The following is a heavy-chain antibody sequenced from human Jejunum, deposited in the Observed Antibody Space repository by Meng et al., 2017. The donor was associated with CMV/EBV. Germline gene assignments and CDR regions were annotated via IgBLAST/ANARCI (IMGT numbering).Heavy chain of an antibody. CDR3: SSFDYAGHPDSFDI. D-gene: IGHD3-9*01. Sequence: ASGLRVSANYMTWVRQAPGKGLEWVSVFYTGGQTYYADAVKGRFTISRDTSKNTVDLQMNSLRAEDTAVYYCSSFDYAGHPDSFDIWGQGTLVTVSS. CDR1: GLRVSANY. V-gene: IGHV3-53*01. CDR2: FYTGGQT. J-gene: IGHJ4*01.